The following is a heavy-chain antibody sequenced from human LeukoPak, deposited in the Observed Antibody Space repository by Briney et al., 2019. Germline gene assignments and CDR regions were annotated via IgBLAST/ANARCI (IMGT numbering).Heavy chain of an antibody. CDR2: FDPEDGET. Sequence: ASVKVSCKVSGYTLTELSMHWVRQAPGKGLEWMGGFDPEDGETIYAQKFQGRVTMTEDTSTDTAYMEPSSLRSEDTAVYYCATDYLTYDSSGYYTVDYWGQGTLVTVSS. J-gene: IGHJ4*02. V-gene: IGHV1-24*01. D-gene: IGHD3-22*01. CDR1: GYTLTELS. CDR3: ATDYLTYDSSGYYTVDY.